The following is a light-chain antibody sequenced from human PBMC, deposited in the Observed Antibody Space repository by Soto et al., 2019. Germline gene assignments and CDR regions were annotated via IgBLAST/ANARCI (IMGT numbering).Light chain of an antibody. Sequence: QSALTQPASVSGSPGQSITISCTGTSSDIGGYSYVSWYQQHPDKAPKLMIYEVNNRPSGVSNRFSGSKSGNTASLTISGLQAEDEADYYCSSYTSRTNWVFGGGTQLTVL. J-gene: IGLJ3*02. CDR1: SSDIGGYSY. V-gene: IGLV2-14*01. CDR2: EVN. CDR3: SSYTSRTNWV.